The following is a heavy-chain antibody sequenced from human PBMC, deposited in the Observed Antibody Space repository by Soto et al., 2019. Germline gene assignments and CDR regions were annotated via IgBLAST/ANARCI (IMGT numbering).Heavy chain of an antibody. J-gene: IGHJ4*02. Sequence: QVQLQESGPGLVKPSQTLSLTCTVSGGSVSSGGYYWGWIRQHPGKGLAWIGYIYHSGNTYLNPTLKTRVTISVDTSKNQFSLKLSSVTAADTAVYYCARVPRNGKNDDYSRYLDYWGQGTLVSVSS. CDR2: IYHSGNT. CDR1: GGSVSSGGYY. CDR3: ARVPRNGKNDDYSRYLDY. D-gene: IGHD4-17*01. V-gene: IGHV4-31*03.